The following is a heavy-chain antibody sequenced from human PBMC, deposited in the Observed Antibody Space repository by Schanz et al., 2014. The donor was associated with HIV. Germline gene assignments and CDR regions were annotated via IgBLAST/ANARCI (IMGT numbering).Heavy chain of an antibody. CDR3: AKPEYDTSGNSQSHFDY. D-gene: IGHD3-22*01. V-gene: IGHV3-23*04. Sequence: EVHLVESGGGLVQPGGSLRLSCAASGFTFSDHYMDWVRQAPGKGLEWVSSISESGSRSYYADSVNGRFTISRDNSKNTLYLQMTTLRIDDTAVYYCAKPEYDTSGNSQSHFDYWGQGTLVTVSS. CDR2: ISESGSRS. J-gene: IGHJ4*02. CDR1: GFTFSDHY.